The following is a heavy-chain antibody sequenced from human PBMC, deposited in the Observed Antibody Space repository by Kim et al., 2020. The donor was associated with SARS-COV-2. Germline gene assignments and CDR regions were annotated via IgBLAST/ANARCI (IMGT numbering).Heavy chain of an antibody. CDR3: TMPGIAAYYFDY. D-gene: IGHD6-25*01. CDR1: GGTFSSYA. J-gene: IGHJ4*02. CDR2: IIPIFGTA. Sequence: SVKVSCKASGGTFSSYAISWVRQAPGQGLEWMGGIIPIFGTANYAQKFQGRVTITADESTSTAYMELSSLRSEDTAVYYCTMPGIAAYYFDYWGQGTLVTVSS. V-gene: IGHV1-69*13.